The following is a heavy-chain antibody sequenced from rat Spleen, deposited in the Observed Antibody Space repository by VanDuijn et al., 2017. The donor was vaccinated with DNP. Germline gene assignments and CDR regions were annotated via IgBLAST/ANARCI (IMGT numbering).Heavy chain of an antibody. CDR2: ITNSVDGS. Sequence: EVQLVESGGGLVQPGRSLKLSCAASGFSFSNYYMAWVRQAPAKGLEWVASITNSVDGSYYRDSVKGRFTVSRDNAKSTLYLQMDSLRSEDTATYYCTRDVDKGYYWGQGVMVTVSS. CDR1: GFSFSNYY. V-gene: IGHV5S23*01. CDR3: TRDVDKGYY. J-gene: IGHJ2*01.